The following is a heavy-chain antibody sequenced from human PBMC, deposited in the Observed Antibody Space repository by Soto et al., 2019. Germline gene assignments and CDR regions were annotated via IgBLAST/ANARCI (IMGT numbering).Heavy chain of an antibody. J-gene: IGHJ3*01. CDR3: GRDRGYR. Sequence: EVQLVESGGGLVQPGGSLRLSCAASGFSVGDNYMKWVRQAPGKGLEWVSLIYSGGSTFYADSVKGRFTISRDNTKNTLFLQMNNLRVDDTAVYYCGRDRGYRWGQGTMVTVSA. CDR1: GFSVGDNY. D-gene: IGHD5-12*01. CDR2: IYSGGST. V-gene: IGHV3-66*01.